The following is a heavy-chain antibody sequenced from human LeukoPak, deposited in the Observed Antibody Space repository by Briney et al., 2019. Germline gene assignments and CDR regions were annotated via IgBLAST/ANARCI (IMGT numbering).Heavy chain of an antibody. D-gene: IGHD3-10*01. V-gene: IGHV4-39*07. J-gene: IGHJ5*02. CDR3: ARGHSILAYYGSGYNWFDP. CDR2: IYYSGST. Sequence: SETLSLTCTVSGGSISSSSYYWGWIRQPPGKGLEWIGSIYYSGSTYYNPSLKSRVTISVDTSKNQFSLKLSSVTAADTAVYYCARGHSILAYYGSGYNWFDPWGQGTLVTVSS. CDR1: GGSISSSSYY.